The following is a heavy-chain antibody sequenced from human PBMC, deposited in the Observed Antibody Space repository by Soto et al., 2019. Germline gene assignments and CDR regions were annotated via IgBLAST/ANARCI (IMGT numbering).Heavy chain of an antibody. J-gene: IGHJ6*02. CDR2: IIPIFGTA. D-gene: IGHD3-3*01. Sequence: SVKLSWKASGVTFSSYAISWVRQAPGQGLEWMGGIIPIFGTANYAQKFQGRVTITADKSTSTAYMELSSLRSEDTAVYYCARGYYDFWSGYYYYYGMDVWGQGTTVPVSS. V-gene: IGHV1-69*06. CDR3: ARGYYDFWSGYYYYYGMDV. CDR1: GVTFSSYA.